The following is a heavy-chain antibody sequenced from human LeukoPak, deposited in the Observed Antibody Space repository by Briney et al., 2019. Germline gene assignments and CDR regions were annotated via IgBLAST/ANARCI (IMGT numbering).Heavy chain of an antibody. Sequence: GRSLRLSCAASGFTFSSYAMHWVRQAPGKGLEWVAVISYDGSNKYYADSVKGRFTISRDNSKNTLYLQMNSLRAEDTAVYYCARAYGDYEMDAWGQGTTVTVSS. J-gene: IGHJ6*02. CDR1: GFTFSSYA. CDR2: ISYDGSNK. V-gene: IGHV3-30*04. CDR3: ARAYGDYEMDA. D-gene: IGHD4-17*01.